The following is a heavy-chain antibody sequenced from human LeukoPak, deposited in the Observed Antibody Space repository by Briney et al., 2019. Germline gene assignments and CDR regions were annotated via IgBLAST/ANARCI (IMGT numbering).Heavy chain of an antibody. CDR1: GFTFSNYW. D-gene: IGHD3-10*01. CDR2: IKHDGSDK. CDR3: ARGGHRQKEF. Sequence: GGSLRLSCSASGFTFSNYWMTWVRQSPGKGLEWVAIIKHDGSDKYCVDSVKGRFTFSRDNAKNSLYLQMSSLRAEDTAVYYCARGGHRQKEFWGQGTLVTVSS. V-gene: IGHV3-7*01. J-gene: IGHJ4*02.